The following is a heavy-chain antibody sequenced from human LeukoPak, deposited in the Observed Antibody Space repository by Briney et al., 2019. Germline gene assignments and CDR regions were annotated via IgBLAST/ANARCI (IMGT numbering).Heavy chain of an antibody. V-gene: IGHV1-18*01. Sequence: GASVKVSCKASGYTFTSYGISWVRQAPGQGLEWMGWICAYNGNTNYAQKLQGRVTMTTDTSTSTAYMELRSLRSDDTAVYYCAREGGVIAAAGIFDYGARGPLVTVSS. D-gene: IGHD6-13*01. J-gene: IGHJ4*02. CDR3: AREGGVIAAAGIFDY. CDR1: GYTFTSYG. CDR2: ICAYNGNT.